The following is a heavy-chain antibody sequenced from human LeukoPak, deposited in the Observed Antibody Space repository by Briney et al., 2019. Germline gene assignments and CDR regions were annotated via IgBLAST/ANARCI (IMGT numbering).Heavy chain of an antibody. D-gene: IGHD3-10*01. Sequence: GGSLRLSCAASGFTFSSYWMSWVRQAPGKGLEWVANIKQDGSEKYYVDSVKGRFTISRDNAKNSLYLQMNSLRAEDTAVYYCARDRMAQVRGVIKGYSMDVWGQGTTVTVSS. CDR3: ARDRMAQVRGVIKGYSMDV. CDR2: IKQDGSEK. V-gene: IGHV3-7*01. J-gene: IGHJ6*02. CDR1: GFTFSSYW.